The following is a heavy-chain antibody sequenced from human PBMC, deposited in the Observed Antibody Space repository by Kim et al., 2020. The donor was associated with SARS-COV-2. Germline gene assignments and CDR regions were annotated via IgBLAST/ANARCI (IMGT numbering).Heavy chain of an antibody. Sequence: GGSLRLSCAASGFTFSSYGMHWVRQAPGKGLEWVAVIWYDGSNKYYADSVKGRFTISRDNSKNTLYLQMNSLRAEDTAVYYCAKDLGEQWLFALTGIDYWGQGTLVTVSS. CDR3: AKDLGEQWLFALTGIDY. V-gene: IGHV3-33*06. CDR1: GFTFSSYG. CDR2: IWYDGSNK. D-gene: IGHD3-16*01. J-gene: IGHJ4*02.